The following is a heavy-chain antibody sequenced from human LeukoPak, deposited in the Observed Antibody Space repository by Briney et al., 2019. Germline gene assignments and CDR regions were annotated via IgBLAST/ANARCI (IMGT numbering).Heavy chain of an antibody. CDR1: GYTFTGYA. CDR2: INAGNGNT. CDR3: ARDRYSGYDWGSLDY. D-gene: IGHD5-12*01. Sequence: EASVKVSCKASGYTFTGYAMHWVRQAPGQRLEWMGWINAGNGNTKYSQKFQGRVTITRDTSASTAYMELSSLRSEDTAVYYCARDRYSGYDWGSLDYWGQGTLVTVSS. J-gene: IGHJ4*02. V-gene: IGHV1-3*01.